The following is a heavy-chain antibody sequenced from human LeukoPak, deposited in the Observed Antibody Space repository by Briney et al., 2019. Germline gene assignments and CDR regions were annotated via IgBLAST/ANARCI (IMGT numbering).Heavy chain of an antibody. CDR1: GFTFSSYS. CDR3: ARIWFGESLGAFDI. CDR2: ISSSSSTI. V-gene: IGHV3-48*04. D-gene: IGHD3-10*01. J-gene: IGHJ3*02. Sequence: SGGSLRLSCAASGFTFSSYSMNWVRQAPGKGLEWVSYISSSSSTIYYADSVKGRFTISRDNAKNSLYLQMNSLRAEDTAVYYCARIWFGESLGAFDIWGQGTMVTVSS.